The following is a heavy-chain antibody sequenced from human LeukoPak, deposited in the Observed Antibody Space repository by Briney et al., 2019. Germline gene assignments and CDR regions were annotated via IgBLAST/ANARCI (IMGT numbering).Heavy chain of an antibody. D-gene: IGHD3-22*01. J-gene: IGHJ4*02. CDR1: GGSFSGYY. V-gene: IGHV4-34*01. CDR3: ARPADDSSGYYTYFDY. Sequence: SETLSLTCAVYGGSFSGYYWSWIRQPPGKGLEWIGEINHSGSTNYNPSLKSRVTISVDTSKNQFSLKLSSVTAADTAVYYCARPADDSSGYYTYFDYWGQGTLVTVSS. CDR2: INHSGST.